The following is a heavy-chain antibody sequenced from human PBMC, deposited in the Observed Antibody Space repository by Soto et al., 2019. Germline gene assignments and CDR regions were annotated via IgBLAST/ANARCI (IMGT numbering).Heavy chain of an antibody. CDR3: ARDPNYYDFWAGSYYYHGMDV. V-gene: IGHV1-46*01. D-gene: IGHD3-22*01. J-gene: IGHJ6*02. CDR1: GFPFTNYF. CDR2: INPGNRIT. Sequence: ASVKVSCKTSGFPFTNYFVHWVRQAPGQGLERMGAINPGNRITNYALKFQGRVAMTRDTSTNTVYLELSSLRSEDTAVYSCARDPNYYDFWAGSYYYHGMDVWGQGTTVTVSS.